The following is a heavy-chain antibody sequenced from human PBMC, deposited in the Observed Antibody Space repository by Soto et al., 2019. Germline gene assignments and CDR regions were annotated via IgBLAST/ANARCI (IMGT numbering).Heavy chain of an antibody. CDR3: AKRETPTLKYFDY. J-gene: IGHJ4*02. CDR2: ISDSGGRT. CDR1: GFTFSTYA. D-gene: IGHD2-15*01. V-gene: IGHV3-23*01. Sequence: GGSLRLSCAASGFTFSTYAMTWVRQAPGKGLEWVSGISDSGGRTYYADSVKGRFTISRDNSKSTLYFQMNSLRAEDTAVYYCAKRETPTLKYFDYWGQGTLVTVSS.